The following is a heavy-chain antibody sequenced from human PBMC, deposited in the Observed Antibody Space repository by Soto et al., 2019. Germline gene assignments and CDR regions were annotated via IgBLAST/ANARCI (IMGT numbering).Heavy chain of an antibody. D-gene: IGHD5-12*01. CDR1: GGTFSTYA. CDR2: IIPMFGTA. J-gene: IGHJ4*02. Sequence: QVQLVRSGAEVKKPESSVKVSCKAPGGTFSTYAISWVRQAPGQGLEWMGGIIPMFGTANDAQRFQDRGTITAAESKITVCMKLRSMSAADTAVYLCASGIRLWLRPMNNSYSGWGQGTRVTVSS. V-gene: IGHV1-69*12. CDR3: ASGIRLWLRPMNNSYSG.